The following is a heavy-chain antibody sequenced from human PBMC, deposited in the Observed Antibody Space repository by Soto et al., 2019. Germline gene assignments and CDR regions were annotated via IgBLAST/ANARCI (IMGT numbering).Heavy chain of an antibody. CDR1: GGSISSGSYY. CDR2: IYYSGST. J-gene: IGHJ4*02. CDR3: ARHLGSILTCYY. D-gene: IGHD3-10*01. Sequence: SETLSLTCTVSGGSISSGSYYWGWIRQPPGKGLEWIGSIYYSGSTYYNPSLKSRVTMSVDASKSQFSLKLNSVTAADTAVYYGARHLGSILTCYYWGQGSLVTVSS. V-gene: IGHV4-39*01.